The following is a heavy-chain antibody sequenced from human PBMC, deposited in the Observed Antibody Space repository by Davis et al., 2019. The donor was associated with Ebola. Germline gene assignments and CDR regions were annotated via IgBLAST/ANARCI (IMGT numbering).Heavy chain of an antibody. CDR1: GYSFTSYW. CDR2: IYPGDSDT. CDR3: ARNRLRFLEWPIAYGMDV. V-gene: IGHV5-51*01. D-gene: IGHD3-3*01. J-gene: IGHJ6*02. Sequence: PGGSLRLSCKGSGYSFTSYWIGWVRQMPGKGLEWMGIIYPGDSDTRYSPSFQGQVTISADKSISTAYLQWSSLKASDTAMYYCARNRLRFLEWPIAYGMDVWGQGTTVTVSS.